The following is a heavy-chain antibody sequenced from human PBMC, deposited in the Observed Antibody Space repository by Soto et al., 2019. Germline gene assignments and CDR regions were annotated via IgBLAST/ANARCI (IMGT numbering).Heavy chain of an antibody. CDR2: ISYDGSYI. V-gene: IGHV3-30*18. D-gene: IGHD3-10*01. CDR1: GFTFISYG. Sequence: GGSLRLSCAASGFTFISYGMHWVRQAPGKGLEWVAVISYDGSYIYYADSVKGRFTIARDNSKNTLYLQMDTLRAEDTAVFYCAKASFDKKYYYYYMDVWGKGTTVTVSS. CDR3: AKASFDKKYYYYYMDV. J-gene: IGHJ6*03.